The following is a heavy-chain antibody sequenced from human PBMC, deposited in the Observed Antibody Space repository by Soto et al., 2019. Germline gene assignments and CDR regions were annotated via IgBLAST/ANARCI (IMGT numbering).Heavy chain of an antibody. D-gene: IGHD6-19*01. Sequence: PGGSLRLSCAASGFTFSSYGMHWVRQAPGKGLEWVAVISYDGSNKYYADSVKGRFTISRDNSKNTLYLQMNSLRAEDTAVYYCAKIIAVAGNLWGQGTLVT. CDR1: GFTFSSYG. J-gene: IGHJ4*02. V-gene: IGHV3-30*18. CDR3: AKIIAVAGNL. CDR2: ISYDGSNK.